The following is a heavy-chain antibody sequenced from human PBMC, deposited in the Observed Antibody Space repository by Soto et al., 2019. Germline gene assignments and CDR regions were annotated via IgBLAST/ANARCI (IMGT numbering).Heavy chain of an antibody. D-gene: IGHD1-20*01. CDR1: GGTFSSYT. V-gene: IGHV1-69*02. CDR3: ARQGIPYYCYGMDV. J-gene: IGHJ6*02. CDR2: IIPILGIA. Sequence: QVQLVQSGAEVKKPGSSVKVSCKASGGTFSSYTISWVRQAPGQGLEWMGRIIPILGIANYAQKFQGRVTITADKSTSTAYMELSSLRSEDTAVYYCARQGIPYYCYGMDVWGQGTTVTVSS.